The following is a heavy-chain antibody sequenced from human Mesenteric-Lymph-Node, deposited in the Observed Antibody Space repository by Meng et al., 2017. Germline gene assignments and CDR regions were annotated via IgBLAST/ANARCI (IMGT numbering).Heavy chain of an antibody. V-gene: IGHV4-34*01. Sequence: QVHLRQGGTVWLKPSEPLSLTCAVYGGSFSDYYWSWVRQPPGKGLEWIGEINHSGATNYSPSLKSRVIMSVDTSKNQFSLKVTSVTAADTALYFCARGRRFGDFFGLDYWGRGILVTVSS. J-gene: IGHJ4*02. CDR2: INHSGAT. D-gene: IGHD3-10*01. CDR3: ARGRRFGDFFGLDY. CDR1: GGSFSDYY.